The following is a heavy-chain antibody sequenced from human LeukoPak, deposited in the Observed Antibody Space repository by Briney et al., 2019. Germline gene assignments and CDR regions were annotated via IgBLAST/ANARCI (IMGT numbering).Heavy chain of an antibody. J-gene: IGHJ4*02. CDR3: ARELSPALDY. V-gene: IGHV1-2*02. Sequence: ASVKVSCKASGYTFTSYGISWVRQAPGQGLEWMGWINPNSGGTNYAQKFQGRVTMTRDTSISTAYMELSRLRSDDTAVYYCARELSPALDYWGQGTLVTVSS. CDR1: GYTFTSYG. CDR2: INPNSGGT.